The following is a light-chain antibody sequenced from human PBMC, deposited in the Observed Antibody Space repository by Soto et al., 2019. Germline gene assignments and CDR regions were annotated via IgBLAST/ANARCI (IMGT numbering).Light chain of an antibody. V-gene: IGKV3-20*01. CDR1: QSVSNNY. CDR2: GAS. Sequence: ETVLTQSPGTLSLSPGERATLFCRASQSVSNNYLAWYQQKPGQAPRLLIYGASSRATGIPDRFSGSGSGTDFSLTISRLEPEDSAVYYCQQHGTSPPSWTFGQGTKVAIK. CDR3: QQHGTSPPSWT. J-gene: IGKJ1*01.